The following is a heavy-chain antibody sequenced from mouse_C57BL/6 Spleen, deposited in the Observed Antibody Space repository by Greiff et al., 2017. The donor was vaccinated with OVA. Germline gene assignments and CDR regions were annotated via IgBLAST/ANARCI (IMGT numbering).Heavy chain of an antibody. D-gene: IGHD3-2*02. V-gene: IGHV1-55*01. CDR2: IYPGSGST. CDR1: GYTFTSYW. Sequence: QVQLQQPGAELVKPGASVKMSCKASGYTFTSYWITWVKQRPGQGLEWIGDIYPGSGSTNYNEKFKSKATLTVDTSSSTAYMQLSSLTSEDSAVYDCARELDSSGYRFAYWGQGTLVTVSA. J-gene: IGHJ3*01. CDR3: ARELDSSGYRFAY.